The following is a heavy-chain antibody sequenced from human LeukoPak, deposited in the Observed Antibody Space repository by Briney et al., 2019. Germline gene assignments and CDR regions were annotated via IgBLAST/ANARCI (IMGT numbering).Heavy chain of an antibody. CDR3: ARVKSGGSGSPSLPERY. J-gene: IGHJ4*02. D-gene: IGHD3-10*01. V-gene: IGHV1-2*02. CDR2: INPNSGGT. CDR1: GYTFTGYY. Sequence: GASVKVSCKASGYTFTGYYMHWVRQAPGQGLEWMGWINPNSGGTNYAQKFQGRVTMTRDTSISTAYMELSRLRSDDTAVYYCARVKSGGSGSPSLPERYWGQGTLVTVSS.